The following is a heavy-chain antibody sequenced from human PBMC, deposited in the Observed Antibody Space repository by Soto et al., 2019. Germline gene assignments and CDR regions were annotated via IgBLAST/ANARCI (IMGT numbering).Heavy chain of an antibody. CDR2: ISTYNGDT. Sequence: QVQLVQSGAEVRKPGASVKVSCKASGYTFSTSGMSWLRQAPGQGLEWMGWISTYNGDTNDAPKFQDRVTMTSDTSTSAVYMELRSLRSADTAAYYCARAGAAPYYYYGMDVWGPGTRVTVSS. CDR1: GYTFSTSG. J-gene: IGHJ6*02. V-gene: IGHV1-18*01. D-gene: IGHD2-15*01. CDR3: ARAGAAPYYYYGMDV.